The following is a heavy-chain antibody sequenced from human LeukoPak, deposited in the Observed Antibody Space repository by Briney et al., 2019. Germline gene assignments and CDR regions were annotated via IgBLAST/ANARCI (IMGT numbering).Heavy chain of an antibody. CDR1: GFSFSSYG. D-gene: IGHD5-18*01. Sequence: GGSLRLSCAASGFSFSSYGMHWVRQAPGKGLEWVAVISYDGSNKYYADSVKGRFTISRDNSKNTLYLQMNSLRAEDTAVYYCAKDLHTAMATDYWGQGTLVTVSS. J-gene: IGHJ4*02. CDR2: ISYDGSNK. V-gene: IGHV3-30*18. CDR3: AKDLHTAMATDY.